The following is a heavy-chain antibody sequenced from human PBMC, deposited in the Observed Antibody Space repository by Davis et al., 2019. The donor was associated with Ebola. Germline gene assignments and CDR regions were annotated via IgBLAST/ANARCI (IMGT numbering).Heavy chain of an antibody. CDR2: IYNSRTT. V-gene: IGHV4-59*01. Sequence: SETLSLTCAVYGGSFSGYYWSWIRQPPGKGLEWIGYIYNSRTTNYNPSLRSRVTISVDVSKNQFSLKLSSVTAADTAVYYCARGKGGATTGWGRGSLVTVSS. CDR1: GGSFSGYY. D-gene: IGHD1-26*01. J-gene: IGHJ1*01. CDR3: ARGKGGATTG.